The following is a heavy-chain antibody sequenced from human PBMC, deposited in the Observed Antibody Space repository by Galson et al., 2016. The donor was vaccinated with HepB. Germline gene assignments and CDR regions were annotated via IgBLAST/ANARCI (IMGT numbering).Heavy chain of an antibody. Sequence: TLSLTCTVSGGSINSAGSYWTWIRQHPGKGLEWIGCMSYSGNTYYSPSLKSPVAISLDTSKNHFSLNLSSVTAADTAVYFCVRDSLTSISRWFYYNMDVWGEGTTVTVSS. CDR2: MSYSGNT. CDR1: GGSINSAGSY. J-gene: IGHJ6*04. D-gene: IGHD2-2*01. V-gene: IGHV4-31*01. CDR3: VRDSLTSISRWFYYNMDV.